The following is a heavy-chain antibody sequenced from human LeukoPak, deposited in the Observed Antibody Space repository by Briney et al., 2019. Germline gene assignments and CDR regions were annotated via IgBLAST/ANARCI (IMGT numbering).Heavy chain of an antibody. J-gene: IGHJ6*03. D-gene: IGHD3-3*01. CDR3: ARGYEELPAYWYYDFWSGYYGDYYYYYMDV. V-gene: IGHV1-8*01. Sequence: GATVEVSCKASRYTFTSYDINWVRQATRQALEWMGWMKQNSGNTVYTQKFQGRVTMTRNTSISTAYMELSSLRSEDTAVYYCARGYEELPAYWYYDFWSGYYGDYYYYYMDVWGKGTTVTVSS. CDR2: MKQNSGNT. CDR1: RYTFTSYD.